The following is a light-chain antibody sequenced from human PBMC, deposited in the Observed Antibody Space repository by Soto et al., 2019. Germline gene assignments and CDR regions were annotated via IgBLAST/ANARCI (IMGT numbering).Light chain of an antibody. CDR1: SSDVGAYNS. Sequence: QSVLTQPASVSGSPGQSITISCTGTSSDVGAYNSVSWYQQHPGKAPQLMIYEVSNRPSGVSNRFSGSKSGNTASLTTSGLQAEDEADYYCSSYTSSSTLVFGSGTKVTVL. CDR3: SSYTSSSTLV. CDR2: EVS. J-gene: IGLJ1*01. V-gene: IGLV2-14*01.